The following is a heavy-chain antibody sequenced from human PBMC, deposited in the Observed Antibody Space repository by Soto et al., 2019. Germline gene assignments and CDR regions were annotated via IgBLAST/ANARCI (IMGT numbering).Heavy chain of an antibody. CDR2: IYFRGST. Sequence: SETLSLTCTVSGGSISSYYWSWIRQPPGKGLEWIGYIYFRGSTNYNPSLKSRVTISVDTSKNQFSLKLSSVTAADTAVYYCASHMVRGVPFGYWGQGSLVTVSS. CDR1: GGSISSYY. V-gene: IGHV4-59*08. D-gene: IGHD3-10*01. CDR3: ASHMVRGVPFGY. J-gene: IGHJ4*02.